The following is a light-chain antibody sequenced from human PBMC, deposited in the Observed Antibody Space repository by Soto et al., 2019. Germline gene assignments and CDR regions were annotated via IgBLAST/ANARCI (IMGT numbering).Light chain of an antibody. CDR1: QSVSSY. Sequence: EIVLTQSPATLSLSPGERATLSCRASQSVSSYLAGYQQKPGQAPRLLIYDASNRATGSPARFSGSGSGTAFNLTISSLEPEDFAVYYCQQRSNWPLLTCGGGTKVEIK. J-gene: IGKJ4*01. CDR2: DAS. V-gene: IGKV3-11*01. CDR3: QQRSNWPLLT.